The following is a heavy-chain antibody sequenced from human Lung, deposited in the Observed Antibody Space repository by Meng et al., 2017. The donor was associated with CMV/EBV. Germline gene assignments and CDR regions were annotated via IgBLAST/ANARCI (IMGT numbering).Heavy chain of an antibody. D-gene: IGHD2-2*01. CDR1: GYSFTSYW. CDR2: IYPGDSDT. V-gene: IGHV5-51*06. Sequence: EXXKIPCKGSGYSFTSYWIAWVRQMPGKGLEWMGLIYPGDSDTTYSPSFQGRVTISADKSISTTYLQWSSLKASDNSIYYCARELDTRTWDNWFDPWGQGXLVTVSS. CDR3: ARELDTRTWDNWFDP. J-gene: IGHJ5*02.